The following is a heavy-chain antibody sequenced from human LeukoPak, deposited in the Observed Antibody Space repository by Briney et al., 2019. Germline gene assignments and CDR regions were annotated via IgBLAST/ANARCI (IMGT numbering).Heavy chain of an antibody. CDR3: AGVQVGASEFNFDY. CDR1: GLTFTSSA. D-gene: IGHD1-26*01. CDR2: IVVGSGNT. Sequence: GASVKVSCKASGLTFTSSAVQWVRQARGQRLEWIGWIVVGSGNTNYAQKFQERVTITRDMSTSTAYMELSSLRSEDTAVYYCAGVQVGASEFNFDYWGQGTLVTVSS. J-gene: IGHJ4*02. V-gene: IGHV1-58*01.